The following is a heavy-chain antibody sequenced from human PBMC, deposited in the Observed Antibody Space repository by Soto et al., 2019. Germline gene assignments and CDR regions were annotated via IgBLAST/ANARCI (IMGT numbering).Heavy chain of an antibody. D-gene: IGHD3-22*01. CDR2: SYYSGST. J-gene: IGHJ4*02. Sequence: QVQLQESGPGLVKPSQTLSLTCTVSGVSISSGDYYWSWIRQPPGQGLEWIGYSYYSGSTYSNPSLKSRVTISVDTSKNHCSLKLSSVTAADTAVYYCARHKKESYYDSSGYYIDWGQGTLVTVSS. CDR1: GVSISSGDYY. V-gene: IGHV4-30-4*01. CDR3: ARHKKESYYDSSGYYID.